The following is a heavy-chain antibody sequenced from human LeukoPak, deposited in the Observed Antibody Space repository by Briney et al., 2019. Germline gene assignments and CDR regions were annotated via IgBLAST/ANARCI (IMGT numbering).Heavy chain of an antibody. CDR2: IKQDGSEK. CDR3: AKIELAGWGPFDC. Sequence: PGGSLRLSCAASGFTFSSYWMSWVRQAPGKGLEWMANIKQDGSEKYYADTVKGRFTISRDNAKNSLYLQMNSLRSEDTAVYYCAKIELAGWGPFDCWGQRTLDSVPS. V-gene: IGHV3-7*01. D-gene: IGHD6-19*01. J-gene: IGHJ4*02. CDR1: GFTFSSYW.